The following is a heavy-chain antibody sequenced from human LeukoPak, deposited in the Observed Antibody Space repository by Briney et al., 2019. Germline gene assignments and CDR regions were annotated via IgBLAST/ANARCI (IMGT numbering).Heavy chain of an antibody. CDR3: ARAEGIAAAGFPFDY. V-gene: IGHV3-21*01. J-gene: IGHJ4*02. D-gene: IGHD6-13*01. Sequence: GGSLRLSCAASGFTFSSYSMTWVRQAPGKGLEWVSSFTSGSRSIYYADSVKGRFTISRDNAKKSLYLQLNSLRAEDTAIYYCARAEGIAAAGFPFDYWGQGTLVTVSS. CDR1: GFTFSSYS. CDR2: FTSGSRSI.